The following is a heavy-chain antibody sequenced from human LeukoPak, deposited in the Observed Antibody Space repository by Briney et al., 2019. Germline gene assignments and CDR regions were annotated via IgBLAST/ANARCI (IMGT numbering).Heavy chain of an antibody. CDR1: GGSISSSY. D-gene: IGHD3-10*01. V-gene: IGHV4-59*01. CDR3: AGYGSRSSYKAFDY. J-gene: IGHJ4*02. CDR2: VHHTGDS. Sequence: SETLSLTCTVSGGSISSSYWSWIRRSPGKGLEWIGYVHHTGDSHYNPSLESRATLSIDTSKNQFSLRLKSVTAADTAVYYCAGYGSRSSYKAFDYWGQGTLVTVSS.